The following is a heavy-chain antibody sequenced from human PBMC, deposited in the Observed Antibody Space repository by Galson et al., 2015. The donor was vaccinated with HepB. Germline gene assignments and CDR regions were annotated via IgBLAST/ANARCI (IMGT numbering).Heavy chain of an antibody. D-gene: IGHD3-3*01. V-gene: IGHV3-21*01. CDR1: GFTFSSYS. J-gene: IGHJ4*02. CDR3: ARGPLDFWSGYYRYYFDY. CDR2: ISSSSSYT. Sequence: SLRLSCAASGFTFSSYSMNWVRQAPGKGLEWVSSISSSSSYTYYADSVKGRFTISRDNAKNSLYLQMNSLRAEDTAVYYCARGPLDFWSGYYRYYFDYWGQGTLVTVSS.